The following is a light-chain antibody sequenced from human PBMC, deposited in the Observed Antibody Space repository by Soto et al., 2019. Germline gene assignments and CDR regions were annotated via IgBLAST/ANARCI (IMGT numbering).Light chain of an antibody. CDR3: LQDYDYPRT. V-gene: IGKV1-6*01. CDR2: AAS. CDR1: QSISSY. J-gene: IGKJ1*01. Sequence: IQMTQSPSSLSASVGYRVTITCRASQSISSYLNWYQQKPGKAPKLLIYAASSLQSGVPSRFSGSGSGTDFTLTISSLQPEDFATYYCLQDYDYPRTFGQGTKVDIK.